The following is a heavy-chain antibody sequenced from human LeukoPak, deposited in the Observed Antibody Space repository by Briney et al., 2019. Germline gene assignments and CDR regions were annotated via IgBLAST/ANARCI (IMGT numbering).Heavy chain of an antibody. J-gene: IGHJ4*02. CDR3: ARDRVKSWNDNPWDY. V-gene: IGHV3-7*01. D-gene: IGHD1-1*01. CDR1: GFTFSNYW. CDR2: IKQDGSEK. Sequence: PGGSLRLSCAASGFTFSNYWMSWVRQAPGKGLEWVANIKQDGSEKHYVDSVKGRFTISTDNAKNSMDLQMNSLRAEDTAVYYCARDRVKSWNDNPWDYWGQGTLVTVSS.